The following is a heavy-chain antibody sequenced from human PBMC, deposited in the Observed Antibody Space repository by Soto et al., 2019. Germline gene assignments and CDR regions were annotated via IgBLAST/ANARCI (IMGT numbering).Heavy chain of an antibody. CDR3: ARDARGTRGFDEMDI. V-gene: IGHV1-2*02. J-gene: IGHJ6*02. D-gene: IGHD3-9*01. Sequence: GASVKVSCKASGYIFTGYHIHWGRQAPGRGLEWMGWINPNSGDTEYAQNFQGRVTMTRDTSFNLVYMEMSGLMSDDTAVYYCARDARGTRGFDEMDIWGPGTTVTGS. CDR2: INPNSGDT. CDR1: GYIFTGYH.